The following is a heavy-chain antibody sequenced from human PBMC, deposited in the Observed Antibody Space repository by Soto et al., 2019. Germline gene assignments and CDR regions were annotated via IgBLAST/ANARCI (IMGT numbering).Heavy chain of an antibody. CDR3: ARDPLIGTTDYGLDV. CDR2: INNDGSNT. J-gene: IGHJ6*02. D-gene: IGHD1-7*01. CDR1: GFTFSTYW. Sequence: EVQLVESGGGLVQPGGSLRLSCAASGFTFSTYWMHWVRQPPGKGLVWVSSINNDGSNTAYADSVKGRFTISRDNAQSTLYLRMNSLRAEGTAVYYCARDPLIGTTDYGLDVWGQGTTVSVSS. V-gene: IGHV3-74*01.